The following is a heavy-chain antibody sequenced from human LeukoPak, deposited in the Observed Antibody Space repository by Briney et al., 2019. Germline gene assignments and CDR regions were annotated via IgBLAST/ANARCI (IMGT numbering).Heavy chain of an antibody. Sequence: SETLSLTCTVSGGSIIRSTYYWSWLRQPPGKGPEWIGSIYFSGSTYYNPSLESRVTISVDTSKNDFSLKLSSVTAADTAVYYCARRQNTDSSDVKGAFDIWGQGTMVTVSS. J-gene: IGHJ3*02. CDR2: IYFSGST. V-gene: IGHV4-39*02. CDR1: GGSIIRSTYY. CDR3: ARRQNTDSSDVKGAFDI. D-gene: IGHD3-22*01.